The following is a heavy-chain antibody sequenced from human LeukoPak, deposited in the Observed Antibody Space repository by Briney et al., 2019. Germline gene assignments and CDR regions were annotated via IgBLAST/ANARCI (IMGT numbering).Heavy chain of an antibody. CDR2: IWDDGSNR. D-gene: IGHD1-26*01. V-gene: IGHV3-33*01. J-gene: IGHJ3*02. CDR3: AGVATDGREAFNI. Sequence: PGGSLRLSCAASGFTFSSYGMHWVRQAPGKGREWVAVIWDDGSNRYYADSVKGRFTVSKHNFKKMLNLQMNSLRVEDTAVYFCAGVATDGREAFNIWGQGTMVTVSS. CDR1: GFTFSSYG.